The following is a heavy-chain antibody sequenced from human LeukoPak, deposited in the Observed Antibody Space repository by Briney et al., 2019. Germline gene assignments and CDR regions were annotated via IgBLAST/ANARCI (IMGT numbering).Heavy chain of an antibody. D-gene: IGHD4-17*01. V-gene: IGHV4-31*03. CDR2: IYYSGST. CDR1: GGSVSSGAYY. CDR3: ARGGYDYGDYISFDF. J-gene: IGHJ4*02. Sequence: SETLSLTCTVSGGSVSSGAYYWSWISQHPGKGLEWIGYIYYSGSTDYNPSLKSRVTISVDTSKNQFSLKLSSVTAADMAVYYCARGGYDYGDYISFDFWGQGTLVTVSS.